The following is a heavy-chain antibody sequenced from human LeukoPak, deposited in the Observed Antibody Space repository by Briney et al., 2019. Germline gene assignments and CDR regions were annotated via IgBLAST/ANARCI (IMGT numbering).Heavy chain of an antibody. CDR2: IYYSGST. J-gene: IGHJ3*02. CDR3: ARSERITMRVGGGFDI. CDR1: GGSISTYY. D-gene: IGHD3-22*01. Sequence: SETLSLTCAVSGGSISTYYCSWIRQPPGKGLEWIGYIYYSGSTNYSPSLKSRVTISVDTSKNQFSLKLSSVTAADTAVDYCARSERITMRVGGGFDIWGQGTMVTVSS. V-gene: IGHV4-59*08.